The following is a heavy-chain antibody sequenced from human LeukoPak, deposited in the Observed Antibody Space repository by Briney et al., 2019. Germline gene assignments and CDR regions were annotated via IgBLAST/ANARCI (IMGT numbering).Heavy chain of an antibody. J-gene: IGHJ4*02. Sequence: ASVKVSCKASGYTFTSYYMHWVRQAPVQGLEWIGIISPSGASTSYAQKFQNRVTMTRDTSTSTVYMELSSLRSEDTAVYYCARSLLHCGGDCYSFDYWGQGTLVTVSS. D-gene: IGHD2-21*02. CDR3: ARSLLHCGGDCYSFDY. CDR2: ISPSGAST. V-gene: IGHV1-46*01. CDR1: GYTFTSYY.